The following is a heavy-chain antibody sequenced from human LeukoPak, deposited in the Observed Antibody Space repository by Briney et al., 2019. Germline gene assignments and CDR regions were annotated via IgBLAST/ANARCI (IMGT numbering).Heavy chain of an antibody. D-gene: IGHD6-13*01. CDR2: IYYSGST. CDR1: GGSISSYY. Sequence: SETLSLTCTVSGGSISSYYWSWIRQPPGKGLEWIGYIYYSGSTNYNPSLKSRVTISVDTSKNQFSLKLSSVTAADTAVYYCARGFSSSWYYFDYWGQGTLVTVSS. V-gene: IGHV4-59*01. J-gene: IGHJ4*02. CDR3: ARGFSSSWYYFDY.